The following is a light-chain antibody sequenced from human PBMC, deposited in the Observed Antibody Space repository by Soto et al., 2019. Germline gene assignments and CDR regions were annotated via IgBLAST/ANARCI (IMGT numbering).Light chain of an antibody. J-gene: IGLJ1*01. CDR3: SSYTSSRAYV. CDR2: EVS. Sequence: QSVLTQPASVSGSPGQSITLSCTGTSGDVGGYNYVSWYQQQSGKAPKLMIHEVSNRPSGVSSRFSGSKSGNTASLTISGLQAEDEADYYCSSYTSSRAYVFGIGTKVTVL. CDR1: SGDVGGYNY. V-gene: IGLV2-14*01.